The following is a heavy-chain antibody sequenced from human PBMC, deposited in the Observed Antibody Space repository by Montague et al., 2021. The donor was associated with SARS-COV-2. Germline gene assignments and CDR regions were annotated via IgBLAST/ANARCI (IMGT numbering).Heavy chain of an antibody. CDR2: IYYSGST. D-gene: IGHD2-15*01. V-gene: IGHV4-39*07. CDR1: GGSISSSSYY. J-gene: IGHJ6*02. CDR3: ARGSSCSGGSCYSEWDPYYYYGMDV. Sequence: SETLSLTCTVSGGSISSSSYYWGWIRQPPGKGLEWIGSIYYSGSTYYNPSPKSRVTISVDTSKNQFSLKLSSVTAADTAVYYCARGSSCSGGSCYSEWDPYYYYGMDVWGQGTMVTVSS.